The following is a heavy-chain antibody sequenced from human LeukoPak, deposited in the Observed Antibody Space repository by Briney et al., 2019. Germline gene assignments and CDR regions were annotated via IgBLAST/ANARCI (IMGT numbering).Heavy chain of an antibody. CDR2: IYTSGST. D-gene: IGHD1-26*01. V-gene: IGHV4-4*07. J-gene: IGHJ4*02. Sequence: SETLPLTCTVSGGSISSYYWSWIRQPAGKGLEWIGRIYTSGSTNYNASLKSRVSMSVDTSKNQFSLKLSSVTAADTAVFYCARENSGSYREFDYWGQGALVTVSS. CDR3: ARENSGSYREFDY. CDR1: GGSISSYY.